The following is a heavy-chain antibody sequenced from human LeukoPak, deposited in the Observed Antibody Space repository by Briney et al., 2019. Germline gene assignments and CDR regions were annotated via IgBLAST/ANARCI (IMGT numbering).Heavy chain of an antibody. J-gene: IGHJ6*02. CDR2: ISSSGSTI. CDR3: ARHTTYYYGSGSYPEAMDV. Sequence: GSLRLACAASGFTFSDYYMSWIRQAPGKGLEWVSYISSSGSTIYYADSVKGRFTISRDNAKNSLYLQMNSLRAEDTAVYYCARHTTYYYGSGSYPEAMDVWGQGTTVTVSS. D-gene: IGHD3-10*01. V-gene: IGHV3-11*01. CDR1: GFTFSDYY.